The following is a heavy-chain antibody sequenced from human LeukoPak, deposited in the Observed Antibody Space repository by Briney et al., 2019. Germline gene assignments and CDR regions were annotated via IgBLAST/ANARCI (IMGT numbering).Heavy chain of an antibody. CDR2: IHHSGST. Sequence: SGTLSLTCAVSGDSVSSSNWWSWVRQPPGKGLEWIGEIHHSGSTNYNPSLKSRVTISLDGPKNQLSLKMTSEAAADTAVYYCARGLVDTGRSRFDYWGQGTLVTVSS. D-gene: IGHD5-12*01. CDR3: ARGLVDTGRSRFDY. V-gene: IGHV4-4*02. J-gene: IGHJ4*02. CDR1: GDSVSSSNW.